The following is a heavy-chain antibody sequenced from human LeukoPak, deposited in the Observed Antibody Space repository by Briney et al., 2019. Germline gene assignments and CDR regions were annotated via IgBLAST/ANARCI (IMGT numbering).Heavy chain of an antibody. V-gene: IGHV4-59*01. CDR1: GGSISSYY. CDR3: ARASWIQLWLSAFDI. D-gene: IGHD5-18*01. Sequence: SETLSLTCTVSGGSISSYYWSWIRQPPGKGLEWIGYIYYSGSTNYNPSLKSRVTISVDTSKNQFSLKLSSVTAADTAVYYWARASWIQLWLSAFDIWGQGTMVTVSS. J-gene: IGHJ3*02. CDR2: IYYSGST.